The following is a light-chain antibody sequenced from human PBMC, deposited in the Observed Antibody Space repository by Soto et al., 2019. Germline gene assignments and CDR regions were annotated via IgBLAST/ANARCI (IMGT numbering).Light chain of an antibody. J-gene: IGKJ2*01. CDR3: QQSYNAPRT. CDR2: DSS. CDR1: QSISNY. V-gene: IGKV1-39*01. Sequence: DIQMTQSPSSLSASVGDRVTITCRASQSISNYLNWYQQKPGKAPKLLIYDSSTLRSGVPSRFSGSGSGTDFTLTSSSLQPEDFATYYWQQSYNAPRTFGQGTKLEIE.